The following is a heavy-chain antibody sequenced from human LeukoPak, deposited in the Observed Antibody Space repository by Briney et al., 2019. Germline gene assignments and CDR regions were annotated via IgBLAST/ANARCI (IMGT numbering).Heavy chain of an antibody. J-gene: IGHJ6*02. V-gene: IGHV4-59*01. CDR3: ARDNWNYGSSMDV. CDR2: IYYSGST. Sequence: SETLSLTCAVYGGSFSGYYWSWIRQPPKKGLEWIGYIYYSGSTNYNPSLKSRVTISVDTSKNQFSLKLSSVTAADTAVYHCARDNWNYGSSMDVWGQGTTVTVSS. D-gene: IGHD1-7*01. CDR1: GGSFSGYY.